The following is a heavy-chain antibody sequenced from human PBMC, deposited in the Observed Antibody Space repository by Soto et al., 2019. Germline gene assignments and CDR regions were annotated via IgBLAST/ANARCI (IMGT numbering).Heavy chain of an antibody. V-gene: IGHV4-31*03. CDR3: ARVGHGAEYYYYGTDV. D-gene: IGHD1-26*01. CDR2: IYYSGST. Sequence: QAQLQESGPGLVKPSQTLSLTCTVSGGSISSGGYYWSWIRQHPGKGLEWIGYIYYSGSTYYNPSRTSRVTISVDTSKHQFSLKLSSVTAADTAVYYCARVGHGAEYYYYGTDVWGQGTTVTVSS. J-gene: IGHJ6*02. CDR1: GGSISSGGYY.